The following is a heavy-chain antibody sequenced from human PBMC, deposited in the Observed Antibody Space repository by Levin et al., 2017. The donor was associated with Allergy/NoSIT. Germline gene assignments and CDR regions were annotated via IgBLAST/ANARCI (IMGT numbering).Heavy chain of an antibody. CDR2: VFFSGTT. V-gene: IGHV4-39*01. J-gene: IGHJ4*02. D-gene: IGHD3-22*01. CDR3: ARHVYFYDRSGFLFDF. Sequence: SETLSLTCTVSSGSVSNSNYYWGWIRQPPGKGLEWIGSVFFSGTTSYNTSLKSRVTMSVDTSKNQVFLKLTSVTAADSAAYYCARHVYFYDRSGFLFDFWGRGTLVTVSS. CDR1: SGSVSNSNYY.